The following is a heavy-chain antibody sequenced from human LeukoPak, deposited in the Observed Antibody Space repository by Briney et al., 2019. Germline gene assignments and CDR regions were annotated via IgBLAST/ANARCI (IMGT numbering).Heavy chain of an antibody. CDR1: GFSFSSYN. CDR2: IGTAGDT. CDR3: ARGPTFSGSYDY. Sequence: PGGSLRLSCAASGFSFSSYNMNWVRQAPGKGLQWVSAIGTAGDTYYPGSVKGRFTISRENAKNSLYLQMNSLRAGDTAVYYCARGPTFSGSYDYWGQGTLVTVSS. V-gene: IGHV3-13*01. J-gene: IGHJ4*02. D-gene: IGHD1-26*01.